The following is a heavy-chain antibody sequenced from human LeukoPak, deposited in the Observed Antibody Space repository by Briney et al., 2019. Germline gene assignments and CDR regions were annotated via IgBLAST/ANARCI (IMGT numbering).Heavy chain of an antibody. D-gene: IGHD4-17*01. V-gene: IGHV1-18*01. CDR3: AREGSAVTKHAFDI. Sequence: ASVKVSCKASGYSFSSYGISWVRQAPGQGLEWMAWISGNSGNTNYAQNLQGRVTMTTDTSTNTAYMELRSLRSDDTAVYYCAREGSAVTKHAFDIWGRGTMVTVSS. CDR2: ISGNSGNT. J-gene: IGHJ3*02. CDR1: GYSFSSYG.